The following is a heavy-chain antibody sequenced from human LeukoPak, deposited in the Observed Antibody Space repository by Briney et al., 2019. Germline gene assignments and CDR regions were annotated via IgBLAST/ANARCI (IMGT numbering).Heavy chain of an antibody. Sequence: SVRVSCKASGGTFSSYTISWVRQAPGQGLEWMGGIIPIFGTANYAQKYQGRVTITADESTSTAYMELSSLRSEDTAVYYCARKYYYDSSGYYYYFDYWGQGPLVTVSS. CDR2: IIPIFGTA. CDR3: ARKYYYDSSGYYYYFDY. V-gene: IGHV1-69*01. CDR1: GGTFSSYT. J-gene: IGHJ4*02. D-gene: IGHD3-22*01.